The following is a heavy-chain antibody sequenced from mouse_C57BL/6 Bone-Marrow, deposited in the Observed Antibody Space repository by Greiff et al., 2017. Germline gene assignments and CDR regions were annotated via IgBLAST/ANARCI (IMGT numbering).Heavy chain of an antibody. CDR1: GYTFTSYW. J-gene: IGHJ2*01. Sequence: QVQLQQPGAELVKPGASVKLSCKASGYTFTSYWMQWVKQRPGQGLEWIGEIDPSDSYTNYNQKFKGKATLTVDTSSSTAYMQLSSLTSEDSAVYYCARGGNHYFDYWGQGTTLTVSS. CDR2: IDPSDSYT. D-gene: IGHD2-1*01. V-gene: IGHV1-50*01. CDR3: ARGGNHYFDY.